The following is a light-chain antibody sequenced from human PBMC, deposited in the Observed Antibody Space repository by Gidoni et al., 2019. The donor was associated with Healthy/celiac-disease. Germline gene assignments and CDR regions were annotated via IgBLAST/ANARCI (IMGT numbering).Light chain of an antibody. V-gene: IGKV1-5*01. Sequence: DIQLTQSPSTLSASVGDRVTITCRASQCISSWLAWYKQKPGKAPKPLIYDASSLESGVPSRFSGSGSGTEFTLTISSLQPDDFATYYCQQYNSYSYTFGQGTKLEIK. CDR1: QCISSW. J-gene: IGKJ2*01. CDR2: DAS. CDR3: QQYNSYSYT.